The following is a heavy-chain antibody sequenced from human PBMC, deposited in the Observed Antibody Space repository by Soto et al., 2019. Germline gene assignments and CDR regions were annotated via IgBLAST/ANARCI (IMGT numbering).Heavy chain of an antibody. CDR2: IIPIFGAA. J-gene: IGHJ5*02. Sequence: SVKVSCKASGGTFSSYAISWVRQAPGQGLEWMGGIIPIFGAANYAQKFQGRVTITADKSTSTAYMELSSLRSEDTAVYYCARDREVSGSGSYYTRYNWFDPWGQGTLVTVSS. CDR3: ARDREVSGSGSYYTRYNWFDP. D-gene: IGHD3-10*01. CDR1: GGTFSSYA. V-gene: IGHV1-69*06.